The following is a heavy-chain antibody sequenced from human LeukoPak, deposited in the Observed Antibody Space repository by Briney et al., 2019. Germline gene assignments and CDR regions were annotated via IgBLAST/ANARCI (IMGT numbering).Heavy chain of an antibody. CDR2: IIHSGST. D-gene: IGHD3-3*01. CDR1: GGCFSGFY. V-gene: IGHV4-34*12. CDR3: ARHQGVVDL. J-gene: IGHJ2*01. Sequence: SETLSLTCAVYGGCFSGFYWSWIRQPPGKGLEWIGEIIHSGSTNYNPSLKSRVTISVDTSKNQFSLKLSSVTAADTAVYYCARHQGVVDLWGRGSLVTVSS.